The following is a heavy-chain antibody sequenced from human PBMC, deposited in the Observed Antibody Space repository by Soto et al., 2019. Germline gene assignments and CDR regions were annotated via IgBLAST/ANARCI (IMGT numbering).Heavy chain of an antibody. CDR1: GFTFSRYD. D-gene: IGHD6-6*01. CDR3: ARGALGFDP. CDR2: IGTSGDT. Sequence: EVQVVESGGGLVQPGGSLRLSCAASGFTFSRYDMHWVRQATGRGLEWVSGIGTSGDTYYAGSVKGRFTISRENAKNSVYLQMNSLRAGDTAVYYCARGALGFDPWGQGTLVAVS. V-gene: IGHV3-13*04. J-gene: IGHJ5*02.